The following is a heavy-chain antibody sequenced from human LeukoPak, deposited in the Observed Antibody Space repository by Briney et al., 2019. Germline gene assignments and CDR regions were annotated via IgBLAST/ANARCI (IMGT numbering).Heavy chain of an antibody. D-gene: IGHD3-22*01. CDR1: GFTFSSYA. CDR2: ISGSGGST. J-gene: IGHJ5*02. Sequence: GGSLRLSCAASGFTFSSYAMSWVRQAPGKGLEWVSAISGSGGSTYYADSVKGRFTISRDNSKNTLYLQMNSLRAEDTAVYYCAREGDYYDSSGYMFDPWGQGTLVTVSS. V-gene: IGHV3-23*01. CDR3: AREGDYYDSSGYMFDP.